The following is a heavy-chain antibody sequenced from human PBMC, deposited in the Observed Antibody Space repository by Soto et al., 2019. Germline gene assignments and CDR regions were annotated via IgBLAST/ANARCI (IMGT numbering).Heavy chain of an antibody. CDR1: GGSISSGDYY. J-gene: IGHJ4*02. D-gene: IGHD6-13*01. V-gene: IGHV4-30-4*01. Sequence: SETLSLTCTVFGGSISSGDYYWSWIRQPPGKGLEWIGYIYYSGSTYYNPSLKSRVTISVDTSKNQFSLKLSSVTAADTAVYYCARVRAAAGTLDYWGQGTLVTVSS. CDR3: ARVRAAAGTLDY. CDR2: IYYSGST.